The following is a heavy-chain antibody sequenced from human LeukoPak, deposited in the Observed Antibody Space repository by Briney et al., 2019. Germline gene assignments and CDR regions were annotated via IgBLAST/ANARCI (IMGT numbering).Heavy chain of an antibody. CDR1: GFTFSSYG. V-gene: IGHV3-30*02. J-gene: IGHJ3*02. CDR2: IRYDGSNK. Sequence: GGSLRLSCAASGFTFSSYGMHWVRQAPGKGLEWVAFIRYDGSNKYYADSVKGRFTISRDNSKNTLYLQMNSLRAEDTAVYYCATERYYDFWDAFDIWGQGTMVTVSS. CDR3: ATERYYDFWDAFDI. D-gene: IGHD3-3*01.